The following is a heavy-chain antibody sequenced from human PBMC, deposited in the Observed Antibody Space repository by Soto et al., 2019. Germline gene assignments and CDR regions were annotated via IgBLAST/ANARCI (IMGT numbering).Heavy chain of an antibody. V-gene: IGHV3-7*03. J-gene: IGHJ3*02. CDR3: AKSHTGDSAFRAFDI. CDR2: IKKDESET. Sequence: LVQCGGGLVPPGESLTVSCAPSQFSFSNYWMNWVRQAPGKALEWVANIKKDESETDYVDSVRGRFTIFRDNAKNLLYLHMRRLRVEDTAVYYCAKSHTGDSAFRAFDIWGQGTVVTV. CDR1: QFSFSNYW. D-gene: IGHD2-21*02.